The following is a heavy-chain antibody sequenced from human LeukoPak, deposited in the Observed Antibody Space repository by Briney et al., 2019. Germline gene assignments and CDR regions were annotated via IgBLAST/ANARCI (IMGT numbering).Heavy chain of an antibody. CDR3: ARGQSDIAAAGNFPFGY. CDR2: INHSGRT. Sequence: SETLSLTCAASGGSFSGYYWSWIRQPPGKGLEWLGEINHSGRTNYNPSLKSRVTISVDTSKNQFSLKLSSVTAADTAVYYCARGQSDIAAAGNFPFGYWGQGTLVTVSS. V-gene: IGHV4-34*01. D-gene: IGHD6-13*01. CDR1: GGSFSGYY. J-gene: IGHJ4*02.